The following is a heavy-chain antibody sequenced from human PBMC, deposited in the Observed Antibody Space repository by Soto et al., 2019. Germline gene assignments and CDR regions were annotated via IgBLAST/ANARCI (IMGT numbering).Heavy chain of an antibody. Sequence: EVQLVESGGGLVQPGGSLRLSCAASGFTLSDRYMDWVRQAPGKGLEWVGRSRNKPNSYTTEYAASVEGRVTISRDDSKNSLYLQMNSLETEDTAVYYCAREHRSGPYYYGLDVWGQGTTVTVSS. CDR3: AREHRSGPYYYGLDV. V-gene: IGHV3-72*01. CDR2: SRNKPNSYTT. D-gene: IGHD2-15*01. CDR1: GFTLSDRY. J-gene: IGHJ6*02.